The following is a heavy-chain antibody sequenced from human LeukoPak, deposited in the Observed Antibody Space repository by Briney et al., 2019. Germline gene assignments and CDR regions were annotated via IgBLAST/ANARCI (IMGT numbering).Heavy chain of an antibody. V-gene: IGHV4-39*01. CDR1: GGSIDSRSYY. J-gene: IGHJ4*02. D-gene: IGHD3-10*01. CDR3: ARPTTYHPSYGSGSHTVHFDY. Sequence: TSETLSLTCTVSGGSIDSRSYYRGWIRQPPGKGLEWIGSIYSSGSTYYNPSLKSRVTISVDTSKNQFSLKLSSVTAADTAVYYCARPTTYHPSYGSGSHTVHFDYWGQGTLVTVSS. CDR2: IYSSGST.